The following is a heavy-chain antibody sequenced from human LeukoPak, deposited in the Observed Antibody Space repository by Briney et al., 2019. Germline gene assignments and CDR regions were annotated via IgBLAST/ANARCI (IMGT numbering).Heavy chain of an antibody. D-gene: IGHD3-22*01. CDR1: GGSISSGSYY. CDR3: ARLDSKPNAFDI. CDR2: IYTSGST. V-gene: IGHV4-61*02. J-gene: IGHJ3*02. Sequence: SQTLSLTCTVSGGSISSGSYYWSWIRQPAGKGLEWIGRIYTSGSTNYNPSLKSRVTISVDTSKNQFSLKLSSVTAADTAVYYCARLDSKPNAFDIWGQGTMVTVSS.